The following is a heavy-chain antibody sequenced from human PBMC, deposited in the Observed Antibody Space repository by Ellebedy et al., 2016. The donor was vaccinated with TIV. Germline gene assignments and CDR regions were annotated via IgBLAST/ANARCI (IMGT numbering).Heavy chain of an antibody. CDR2: IKQDGSEK. CDR3: ARENPHMDV. CDR1: GFTFSIYW. Sequence: GGSLRLSCAASGFTFSIYWMSWVRQAPGKGLECVANIKQDGSEKSYVDSVKGRFTISRDNAKNSLYLQMNSLRAEDTAVYYCARENPHMDVWGQGTTVTVSS. V-gene: IGHV3-7*01. J-gene: IGHJ6*02.